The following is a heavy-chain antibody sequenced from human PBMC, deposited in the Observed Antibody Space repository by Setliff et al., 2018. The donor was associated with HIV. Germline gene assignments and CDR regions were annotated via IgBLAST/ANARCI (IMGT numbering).Heavy chain of an antibody. CDR2: IHYTGNT. CDR1: GASISSYY. CDR3: AGSMGATKGSWFEP. J-gene: IGHJ5*02. V-gene: IGHV4-59*08. D-gene: IGHD1-26*01. Sequence: KPSETLSLTCTVSGASISSYYWSWIRQPPGKGLEWIGFIHYTGNTNYNPSLKSRVTMSTDTSKNQLSLKLNSVTAADTAVYYCAGSMGATKGSWFEPWGQGTLVTVSS.